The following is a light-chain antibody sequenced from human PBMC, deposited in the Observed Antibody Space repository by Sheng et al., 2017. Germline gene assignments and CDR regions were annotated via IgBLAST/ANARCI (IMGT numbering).Light chain of an antibody. CDR3: QAWDSSTAWV. CDR2: QDS. J-gene: IGLJ3*02. Sequence: VLTQPPSVSVSPGQTASITCSGDKLGDKYACWYQHKPGQSPVLVIYQDSKRPSGIPERFSGSNSGNTATLTISGTQAMDEADYYCQAWDSSTAWVFGGGTKLTVL. V-gene: IGLV3-1*01. CDR1: KLGDKY.